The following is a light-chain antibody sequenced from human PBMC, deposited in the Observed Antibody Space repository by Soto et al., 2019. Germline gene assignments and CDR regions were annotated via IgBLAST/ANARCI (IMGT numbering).Light chain of an antibody. CDR2: DAS. CDR3: QHYHTYPWT. V-gene: IGKV1-5*01. CDR1: QSISSW. Sequence: DIQMTQSPSTLSASVGDRVTITCRASQSISSWLAWYQQKPVKAPNLLIYDASTLESGVPSRFSGRGSGTEFTLTISSLQPDDFATYYCQHYHTYPWTFGQGTKVDIK. J-gene: IGKJ1*01.